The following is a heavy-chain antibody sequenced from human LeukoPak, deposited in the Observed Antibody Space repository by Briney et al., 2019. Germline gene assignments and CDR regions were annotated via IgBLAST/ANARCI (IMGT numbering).Heavy chain of an antibody. J-gene: IGHJ4*02. D-gene: IGHD5-18*01. CDR3: ARVSEGYSYGLDY. V-gene: IGHV3-66*01. Sequence: GGSLRLSCAASGFTVSSNYMSWVRQVPGKGLEWVSVIYSGGSTYYADSVKGRFTISRDNSKNTLYLQMNSLRAEDTAVYYCARVSEGYSYGLDYWGQGTLVTVSS. CDR1: GFTVSSNY. CDR2: IYSGGST.